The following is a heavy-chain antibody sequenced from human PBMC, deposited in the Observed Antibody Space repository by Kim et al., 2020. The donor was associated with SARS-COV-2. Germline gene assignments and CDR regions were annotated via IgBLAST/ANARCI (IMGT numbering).Heavy chain of an antibody. V-gene: IGHV1-69*13. D-gene: IGHD1-26*01. J-gene: IGHJ4*02. CDR3: ARDGRGGSYSGY. Sequence: SVKVSCKASGGTFSSYAISWVRQAPGQGLEWMGGIIPIFGTANYAQKFQGRVTITADESTSTAYMELSSLRSEDTAVYYCARDGRGGSYSGYWGQGTLVTVSS. CDR1: GGTFSSYA. CDR2: IIPIFGTA.